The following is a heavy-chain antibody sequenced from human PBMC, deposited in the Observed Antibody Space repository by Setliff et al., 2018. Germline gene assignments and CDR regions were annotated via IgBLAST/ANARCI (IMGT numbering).Heavy chain of an antibody. CDR1: GGTFSSYA. D-gene: IGHD3-9*01. V-gene: IGHV1-69*06. Sequence: SVKVSCKASGGTFSSYAISWVRQAPGQGLEWMGRIIPIFGTANYAQKFQGRVTITADKSTSTAYMELSSLRSEDTAVYYCARARSFDWIDIDYWGQGTLVTVSS. CDR3: ARARSFDWIDIDY. J-gene: IGHJ4*02. CDR2: IIPIFGTA.